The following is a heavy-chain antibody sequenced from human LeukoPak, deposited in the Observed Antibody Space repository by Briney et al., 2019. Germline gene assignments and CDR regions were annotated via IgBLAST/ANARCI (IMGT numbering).Heavy chain of an antibody. CDR2: IYHSGST. J-gene: IGHJ4*02. D-gene: IGHD5-24*01. Sequence: SETLSLTCAVSGGSISSSNWWSWIRQPPGQGLEWIGEIYHSGSTNYNPSLKSRVTISVDKSKTQFSLKLSSVTAADTAVYYCARHRSKWLQSSFDYWGQGTLVTVSS. CDR1: GGSISSSNW. CDR3: ARHRSKWLQSSFDY. V-gene: IGHV4-4*02.